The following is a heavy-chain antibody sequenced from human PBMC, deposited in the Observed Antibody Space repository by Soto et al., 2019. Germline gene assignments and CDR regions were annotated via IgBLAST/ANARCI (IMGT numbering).Heavy chain of an antibody. CDR3: AREGGGTGYYFDY. D-gene: IGHD3-10*01. J-gene: IGHJ4*01. CDR2: IIPSLGIA. V-gene: IGHV1-69*08. Sequence: QVQLVQSGAEVKKPGSSVKVSCKASGGTFSSYTISWVRQAPGQGLEWMGRIIPSLGIANYAQKFQGRVTITADKSTSTAYMELSSLRSEDTAVYYCAREGGGTGYYFDYWGHGTLVTVSS. CDR1: GGTFSSYT.